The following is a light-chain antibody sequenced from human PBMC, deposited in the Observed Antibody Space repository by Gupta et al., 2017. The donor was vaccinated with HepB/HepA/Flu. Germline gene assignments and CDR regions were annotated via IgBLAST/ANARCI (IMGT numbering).Light chain of an antibody. CDR2: EVT. Sequence: QSALTQPASVSGSPGQSISISCTGTNNDVGSYNLVSWYQQHPGEVPKLIIDEVTKRPSGVSNRFAGSKSGNTALLTISGLQAEDEAYYYCCSYVGSGPGVFGGGTKVTVL. CDR1: NNDVGSYNL. V-gene: IGLV2-23*02. J-gene: IGLJ3*02. CDR3: CSYVGSGPGV.